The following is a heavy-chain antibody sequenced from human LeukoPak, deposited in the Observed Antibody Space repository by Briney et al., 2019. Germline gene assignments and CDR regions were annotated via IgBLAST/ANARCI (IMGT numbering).Heavy chain of an antibody. D-gene: IGHD5-24*01. V-gene: IGHV3-49*03. CDR1: GFTFSDWA. CDR2: IRDKAYGGTT. CDR3: TRGWLQGGS. J-gene: IGHJ5*02. Sequence: GGSLGLSCTVSGFTFSDWAMSWFRQAPGKGLEWVGFIRDKAYGGTTEYAPSVKGRFTISRDDSKSIAYLQMNSLKTEDTAVYYCTRGWLQGGSWGQGTLVTVSS.